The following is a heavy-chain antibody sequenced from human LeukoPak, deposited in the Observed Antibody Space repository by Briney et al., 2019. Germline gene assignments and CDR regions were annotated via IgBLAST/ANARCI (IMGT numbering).Heavy chain of an antibody. D-gene: IGHD1-26*01. CDR1: GGSVNSGSYY. V-gene: IGHV4-61*01. J-gene: IGHJ4*02. Sequence: SETLSLTCTVSGGSVNSGSYYWNWIRHPPGKGLAWIGCIYYSGSTNYNPSLKSRVTISVDTSKNQFSLKLSSVTAADTAVYYCARAAYSGSYHSDYWGQGTLVTVSS. CDR3: ARAAYSGSYHSDY. CDR2: IYYSGST.